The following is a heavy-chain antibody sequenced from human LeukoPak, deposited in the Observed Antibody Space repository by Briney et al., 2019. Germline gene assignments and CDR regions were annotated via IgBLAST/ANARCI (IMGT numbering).Heavy chain of an antibody. D-gene: IGHD4-11*01. CDR2: FDPEDGET. J-gene: IGHJ5*02. CDR3: ATRDPLRYSNYEPGRWFDP. V-gene: IGHV1-24*01. CDR1: GYTLTELS. Sequence: EASVKVSCKVSGYTLTELSMHWVRQAPGKGLEWMGGFDPEDGETIYAQKFQGRVTMTEDTSTDTAYMELSSLRSEDTAVYYCATRDPLRYSNYEPGRWFDPWGQGTLVTVSS.